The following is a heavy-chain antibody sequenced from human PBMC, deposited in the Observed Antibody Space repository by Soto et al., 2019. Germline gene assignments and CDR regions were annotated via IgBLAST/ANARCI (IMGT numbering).Heavy chain of an antibody. V-gene: IGHV1-69*06. J-gene: IGHJ3*02. CDR3: ATEGDSYDSSGPWRAFDI. D-gene: IGHD3-22*01. CDR1: GGTFSNFA. Sequence: QVQLVQSGAEVKKPGSSVKVSCKTAGGTFSNFAIRWVRQAPGQGLEWMGGIIPIFGTANYAQKFQARGTITAAKSTSTAYMELSSLSSDDTAVDYCATEGDSYDSSGPWRAFDIWGQGKMVTVSS. CDR2: IIPIFGTA.